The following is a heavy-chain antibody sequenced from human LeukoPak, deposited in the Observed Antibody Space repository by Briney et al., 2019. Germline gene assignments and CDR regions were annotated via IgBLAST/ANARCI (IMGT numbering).Heavy chain of an antibody. CDR1: GFTFSSYA. CDR3: AGDIHRSSTSCYGAFDI. V-gene: IGHV3-30*04. J-gene: IGHJ3*02. Sequence: PGRSLRLSCAASGFTFSSYAMHWVRQAPGKGLEWVAVISYDGSNKYYADSVKGRFTISRDNSKNTLYLQMNSLRAEDTAVYYCAGDIHRSSTSCYGAFDIWGQGTMVTVSS. D-gene: IGHD2-2*01. CDR2: ISYDGSNK.